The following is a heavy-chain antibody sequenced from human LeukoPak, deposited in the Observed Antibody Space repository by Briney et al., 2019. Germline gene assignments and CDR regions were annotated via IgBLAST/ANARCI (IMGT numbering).Heavy chain of an antibody. V-gene: IGHV3-23*01. D-gene: IGHD6-13*01. CDR2: ISGSGGST. CDR1: GFTFGSYA. CDR3: AKDRSPDEAAAAYFDY. J-gene: IGHJ4*02. Sequence: GGSLRLSCAASGFTFGSYAMSWVRQAPGKGLEWVSAISGSGGSTYYADSVKGRFTISRDNSKNTLYLQMNSLRAEDTAVYYCAKDRSPDEAAAAYFDYWGQGTLVTVSS.